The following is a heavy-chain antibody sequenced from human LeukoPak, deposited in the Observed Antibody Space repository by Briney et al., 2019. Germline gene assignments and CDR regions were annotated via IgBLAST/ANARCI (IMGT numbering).Heavy chain of an antibody. CDR2: ISSSGSP. V-gene: IGHV4-4*07. Sequence: PSETLSLTCTVSGGSISSYYWSWLRQPAGKGLESIGHISSSGSPNYNPSLKSRVTMSVGTSKDQFSLKLSSVTAADTAVYYCARVRYSDSSVLTRKRSYYFHYWGQGTLVTVSS. D-gene: IGHD3-22*01. J-gene: IGHJ4*02. CDR1: GGSISSYY. CDR3: ARVRYSDSSVLTRKRSYYFHY.